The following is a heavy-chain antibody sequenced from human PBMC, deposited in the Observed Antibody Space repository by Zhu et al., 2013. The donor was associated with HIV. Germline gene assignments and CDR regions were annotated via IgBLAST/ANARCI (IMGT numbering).Heavy chain of an antibody. CDR2: IYSGGST. J-gene: IGHJ4*02. CDR3: AREGALIAVAGTWGYFDY. V-gene: IGHV3-53*02. D-gene: IGHD6-19*01. CDR1: GFTVSSNY. Sequence: EVQLVETGGGLIQPGGSLRLSCAASGFTVSSNYMSWVRQAPGKGLEWVSVIYSGGSTYYADSVKGRFTISRDNSKNTLYLQMNSLRAEDTAVYYCAREGALIAVAGTWGYFDYWGQGTLVTVSS.